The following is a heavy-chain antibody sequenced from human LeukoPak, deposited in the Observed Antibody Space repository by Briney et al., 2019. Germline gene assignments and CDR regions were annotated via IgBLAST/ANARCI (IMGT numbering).Heavy chain of an antibody. CDR3: ARDQNEYYYDSSGYSL. V-gene: IGHV4-59*01. Sequence: SETLSLTCTVSGGSISSCYWSWIRQPPGKGLEWLGYIPYSGSTNYNPSLRSRVTISVDTSKNQFSLKLSSVTAADTAVYYCARDQNEYYYDSSGYSLWGQGTLVTISS. CDR2: IPYSGST. D-gene: IGHD3-22*01. CDR1: GGSISSCY. J-gene: IGHJ4*02.